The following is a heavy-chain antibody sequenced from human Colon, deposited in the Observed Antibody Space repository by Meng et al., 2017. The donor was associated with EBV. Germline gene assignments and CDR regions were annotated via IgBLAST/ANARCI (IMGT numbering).Heavy chain of an antibody. CDR1: GSSGRSCGYY. CDR2: IYYSGST. D-gene: IGHD6-19*01. Sequence: QVQLQEQVPGLVEPSPSLSLPCTVSGSSGRSCGYYWTWIRQHPGKGLEGFGHIYYSGSTFYNPSVKRRVIISIDTSKKQFSLNLRSVTAADTAVYFCARVSSGWDYFDYWGQGTLVTVSS. J-gene: IGHJ4*02. CDR3: ARVSSGWDYFDY. V-gene: IGHV4-31*03.